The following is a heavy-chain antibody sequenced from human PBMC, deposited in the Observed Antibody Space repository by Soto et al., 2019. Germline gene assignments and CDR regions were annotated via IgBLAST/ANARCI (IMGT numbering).Heavy chain of an antibody. V-gene: IGHV3-48*03. J-gene: IGHJ3*02. CDR3: ARVHRDAFDI. CDR1: GFTFSSYE. CDR2: ISSSGSTI. Sequence: PGGSLRLSCAASGFTFSSYEMNLVRQSRGKGLEWVSYISSSGSTIYYADSVKGRFTISRDNAKKSLYLQMKSLRAEDTAVYYCARVHRDAFDIWGQGTLLTLSS.